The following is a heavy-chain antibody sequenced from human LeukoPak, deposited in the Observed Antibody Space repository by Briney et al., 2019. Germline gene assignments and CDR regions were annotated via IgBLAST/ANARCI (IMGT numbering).Heavy chain of an antibody. V-gene: IGHV6-1*01. CDR1: GDSVSSDTVT. D-gene: IGHD2-15*01. Sequence: SQTLSLTCAISGDSVSSDTVTWDWIRQSPSRGLEWLGRTYYRSEWHYDYALSVKSRITITPDTSKNQFSLQLNSVTPEDTAVYYCVRLIGDSWLDYWGQGTLVTVSS. CDR3: VRLIGDSWLDY. CDR2: TYYRSEWHY. J-gene: IGHJ4*02.